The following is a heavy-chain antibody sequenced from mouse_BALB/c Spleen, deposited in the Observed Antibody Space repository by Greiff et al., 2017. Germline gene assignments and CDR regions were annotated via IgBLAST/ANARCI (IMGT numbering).Heavy chain of an antibody. J-gene: IGHJ4*01. CDR3: ASITTVARAMDY. V-gene: IGHV5-6*01. CDR1: GFTFSSYG. D-gene: IGHD1-1*01. Sequence: EVKLMESGGDLVKPGGSLKLSCAASGFTFSSYGMSWVRQTPDKRLEWVATISSGGSYTYYPDSVKGRFTISRDNAKNTLYLQMSSLKSEDTAMYYCASITTVARAMDYWGQGTSVTVSS. CDR2: ISSGGSYT.